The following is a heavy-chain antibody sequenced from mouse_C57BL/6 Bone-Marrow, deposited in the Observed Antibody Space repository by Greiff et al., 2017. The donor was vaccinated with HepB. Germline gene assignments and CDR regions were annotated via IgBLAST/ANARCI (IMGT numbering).Heavy chain of an antibody. D-gene: IGHD1-1*01. Sequence: VQLQQPGAELVKPGASVKLSCKASGYTFTSYWMHWVKQRPGQGLEWIGMIHPNSGSTNYNEKFKSKATLTVDKSSSTAYMQLSSLTSEDSAVYYCARSLFITTVVATRAWFAYWGQGTLVTVSA. CDR3: ARSLFITTVVATRAWFAY. J-gene: IGHJ3*01. CDR1: GYTFTSYW. V-gene: IGHV1-64*01. CDR2: IHPNSGST.